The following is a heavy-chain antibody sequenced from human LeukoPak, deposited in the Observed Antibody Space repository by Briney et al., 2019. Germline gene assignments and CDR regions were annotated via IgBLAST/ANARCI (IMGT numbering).Heavy chain of an antibody. CDR1: GFTFSNYD. V-gene: IGHV3-30*03. D-gene: IGHD1-26*01. CDR3: ARGEGPDY. J-gene: IGHJ4*02. Sequence: GRSLRLSCAASGFTFSNYDMHWVRQAPGKGLDWVAVISHDGSNKYYADSVKGRFTISRDNSKNALYLQMNSLTTEDTAVYYCARGEGPDYWGQGTLATVSS. CDR2: ISHDGSNK.